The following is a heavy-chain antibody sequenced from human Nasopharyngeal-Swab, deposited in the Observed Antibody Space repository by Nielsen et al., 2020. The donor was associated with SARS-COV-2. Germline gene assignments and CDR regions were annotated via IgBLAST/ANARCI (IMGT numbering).Heavy chain of an antibody. J-gene: IGHJ2*01. CDR3: AKDKGRTYWYFDL. CDR1: GFTVSSNY. Sequence: GESLKISCAASGFTVSSNYMSWVRQAPGKGLEWVSAISGSGGSTYYADSVKGRFTISRDNSKNTLYLQMNSLRAEDTALYYCAKDKGRTYWYFDLWGRGTLVTVSS. V-gene: IGHV3-23*01. CDR2: ISGSGGST. D-gene: IGHD1-26*01.